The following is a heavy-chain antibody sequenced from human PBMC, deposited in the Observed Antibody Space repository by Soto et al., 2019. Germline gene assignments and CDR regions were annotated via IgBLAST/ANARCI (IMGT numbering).Heavy chain of an antibody. CDR2: IIPIFGTA. J-gene: IGHJ6*02. V-gene: IGHV1-69*13. CDR1: GGTFSSYA. CDR3: ARDDIVVVPAADPYYGMDV. Sequence: ASVKVSCKASGGTFSSYAISWVRQAPGQGLEWMGGIIPIFGTANYAQKFQGRVTITADESTSTAYMELSSLRSEDTAVYYCARDDIVVVPAADPYYGMDVWGQGTTVTVSS. D-gene: IGHD2-2*01.